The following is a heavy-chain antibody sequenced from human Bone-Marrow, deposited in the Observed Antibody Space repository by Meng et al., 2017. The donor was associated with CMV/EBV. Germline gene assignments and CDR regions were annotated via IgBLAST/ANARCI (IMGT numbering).Heavy chain of an antibody. D-gene: IGHD1-26*01. CDR2: ISGSGGST. CDR1: GFTFSNYA. CDR3: AKRVSSVGAISD. V-gene: IGHV3-23*01. J-gene: IGHJ4*02. Sequence: GESLKISCAASGFTFSNYAMSWFRQAPGKGLEWVSAISGSGGSTYYADSVKGRFTISRDNSKNTLYLQMNSLRAEDTAVYYCAKRVSSVGAISDWGQGTRVTGSS.